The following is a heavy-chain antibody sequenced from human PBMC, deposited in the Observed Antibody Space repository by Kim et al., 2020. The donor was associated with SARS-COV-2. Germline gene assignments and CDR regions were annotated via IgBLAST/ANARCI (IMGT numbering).Heavy chain of an antibody. V-gene: IGHV4-4*02. CDR3: SAYSQIDSTTRYMGLGNWFDP. D-gene: IGHD2-21*01. J-gene: IGHJ5*02. CDR2: VYHSGST. Sequence: SETLSLTCAVSGASISSPSWWSWVRQAPGKGLEWIGEVYHSGSTHYNPSLESRIIVSVDELKNEFSLRLNSVTADDTAIYYCSAYSQIDSTTRYMGLGNWFDPGSQGTLVIVSS. CDR1: GASISSPSW.